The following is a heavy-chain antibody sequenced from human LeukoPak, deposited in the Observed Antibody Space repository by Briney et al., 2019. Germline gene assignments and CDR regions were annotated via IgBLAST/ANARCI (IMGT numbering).Heavy chain of an antibody. V-gene: IGHV4-34*01. CDR3: ARRPRYSGSRNAFDI. CDR1: GGSFSGYY. Sequence: SETLSLTCAVYGGSFSGYYWSWIRQPPGKGLEWIGEINHSGSTNYNPSLKSRVTISVDTSKNQFSLKLSSVTAAHTAVYYCARRPRYSGSRNAFDIWGQGTMVTVSS. D-gene: IGHD1-26*01. J-gene: IGHJ3*02. CDR2: INHSGST.